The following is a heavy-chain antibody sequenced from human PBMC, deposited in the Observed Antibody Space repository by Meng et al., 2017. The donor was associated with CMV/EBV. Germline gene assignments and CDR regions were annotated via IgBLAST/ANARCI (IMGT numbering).Heavy chain of an antibody. V-gene: IGHV1-69*05. D-gene: IGHD2-15*01. Sequence: SVNVSCKASGGTFSSYAISWVRQAPGQGLEWMGGIIPIFGTANYAQKFQGRVTITTDESTSTAYMELSSLRSEDTAVYYCAREGRRDYYYGMDVWGQGTTVTVSS. CDR1: GGTFSSYA. J-gene: IGHJ6*02. CDR2: IIPIFGTA. CDR3: AREGRRDYYYGMDV.